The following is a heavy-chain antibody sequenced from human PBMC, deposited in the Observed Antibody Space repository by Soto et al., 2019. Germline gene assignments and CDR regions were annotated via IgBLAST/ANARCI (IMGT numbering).Heavy chain of an antibody. Sequence: PSETLSLTCAVSGGSISSYYWSWIRQPPGKGLEWIGYIYYSGSTNYNPSLKSRVTISVDTSKNQFSLKLSSVTAADTAVYYCGSSSSSWYLDYWGQGTLVTVSS. V-gene: IGHV4-59*01. D-gene: IGHD6-13*01. CDR2: IYYSGST. CDR3: GSSSSSWYLDY. J-gene: IGHJ4*02. CDR1: GGSISSYY.